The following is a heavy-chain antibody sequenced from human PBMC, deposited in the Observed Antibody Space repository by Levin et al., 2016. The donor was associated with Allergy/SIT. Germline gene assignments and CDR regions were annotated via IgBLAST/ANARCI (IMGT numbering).Heavy chain of an antibody. V-gene: IGHV1-2*02. J-gene: IGHJ3*02. CDR2: MNPNIGGT. CDR1: GYTFSDYS. CDR3: AREGGPAADAFDI. Sequence: ASVKVSCKASGYTFSDYSIHWVRQAPGQGLEWMGWMNPNIGGTNYAQKFQGRVTMTRDTSISTAYMQLNRLTSDDTAVYYCAREGGPAADAFDIWGQGTMVTVSS. D-gene: IGHD2-2*01.